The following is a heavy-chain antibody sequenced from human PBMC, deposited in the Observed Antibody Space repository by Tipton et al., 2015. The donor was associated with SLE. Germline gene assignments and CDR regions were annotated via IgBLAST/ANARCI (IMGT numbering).Heavy chain of an antibody. J-gene: IGHJ3*02. V-gene: IGHV3-33*01. CDR2: IWYDGSNK. CDR1: GFTFSSYG. CDR3: ARDRELWSLGAFDI. Sequence: SLRLSCAASGFTFSSYGMHWVRQAPGKGLEWVAVIWYDGSNKYYADSVKGRSTISRDNSKNTLYLQMNSLRAEDTAVYYCARDRELWSLGAFDIWGQGTMVTVSS. D-gene: IGHD5-18*01.